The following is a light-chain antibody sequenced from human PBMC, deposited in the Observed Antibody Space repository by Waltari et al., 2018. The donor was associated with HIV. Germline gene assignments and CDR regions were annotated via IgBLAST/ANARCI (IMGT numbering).Light chain of an antibody. CDR1: SSDVGGYNY. J-gene: IGLJ2*01. CDR3: CSYAGSYTLV. V-gene: IGLV2-11*01. Sequence: QSALTPPRSASGSPGQSVTISCTGPSSDVGGYNYVSWYQQHPGKAPKLMIYDVSKRPSGVPDRFSGSKSGNTASLTISGLQAEDEADYYCCSYAGSYTLVFGGGTKLTVL. CDR2: DVS.